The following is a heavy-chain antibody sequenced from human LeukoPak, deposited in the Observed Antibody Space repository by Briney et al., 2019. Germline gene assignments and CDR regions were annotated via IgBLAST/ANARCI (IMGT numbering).Heavy chain of an antibody. CDR3: ARHLSGVTGYTYGRGIDY. CDR1: GFTFSSYW. J-gene: IGHJ4*02. CDR2: IKKDGSEK. V-gene: IGHV3-7*01. D-gene: IGHD5-18*01. Sequence: GGSLRLSCAASGFTFSSYWMSWVRQAPGKGLEWVANIKKDGSEKYYVDSVKGRFIISRDNAKTSLYLQMISLRAEDTAVYYCARHLSGVTGYTYGRGIDYWGQGTLVTVSS.